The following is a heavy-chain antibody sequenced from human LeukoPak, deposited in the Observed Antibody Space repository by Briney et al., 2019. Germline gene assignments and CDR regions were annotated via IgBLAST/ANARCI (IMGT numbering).Heavy chain of an antibody. CDR3: ARGYDFWSGYYPPYFDY. Sequence: SETLSLTCTVSGGSISSYYWSWVRQPPGKGLEWIGYIYYGGSTNYNPSLKSRVTISVDTSKNQFSLKLSSVTAADTAVYYCARGYDFWSGYYPPYFDYWGQGTLVTVSS. V-gene: IGHV4-59*01. CDR2: IYYGGST. CDR1: GGSISSYY. J-gene: IGHJ4*02. D-gene: IGHD3-3*01.